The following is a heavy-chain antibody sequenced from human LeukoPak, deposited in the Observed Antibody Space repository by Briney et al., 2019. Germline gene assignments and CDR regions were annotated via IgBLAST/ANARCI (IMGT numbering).Heavy chain of an antibody. Sequence: GGSLRLSCAASGFTFSSYAMSWVRQAPGKGLEWVSAISGSGGSTYYADSVKGWFTISRDNSKNTLYLQMNSLRAEDTAVYYCAKTLATMIVVAPDYWGQGTLVTVSS. CDR1: GFTFSSYA. CDR3: AKTLATMIVVAPDY. CDR2: ISGSGGST. J-gene: IGHJ4*02. D-gene: IGHD3-22*01. V-gene: IGHV3-23*01.